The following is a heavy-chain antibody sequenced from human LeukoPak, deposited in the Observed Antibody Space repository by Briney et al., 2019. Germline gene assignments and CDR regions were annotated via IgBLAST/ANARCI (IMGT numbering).Heavy chain of an antibody. D-gene: IGHD4-17*01. Sequence: SETLSLTCAVYGGSFSGYYWSWIRQPPGKGLEWIGYIYYSGSTNYNPSLKSRVTISVDTSKNQFSLKLSSVTAADTAVYYCARAFTVNDYWGQGTLVTVSS. CDR1: GGSFSGYY. V-gene: IGHV4-59*01. CDR3: ARAFTVNDY. J-gene: IGHJ4*02. CDR2: IYYSGST.